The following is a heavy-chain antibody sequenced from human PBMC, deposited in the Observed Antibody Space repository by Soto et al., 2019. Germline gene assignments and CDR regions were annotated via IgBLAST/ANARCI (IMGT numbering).Heavy chain of an antibody. V-gene: IGHV4-34*01. CDR3: ATLASYDFWSGYYLDQYGMDV. D-gene: IGHD3-3*01. J-gene: IGHJ6*02. CDR2: VNHSGST. CDR1: GGSFSGYY. Sequence: SETLSLTCAVYGGSFSGYYWSWIRQPPGKGLEWIGEVNHSGSTNYNPSLKSRVTISVDTSKNQYSLKLSSVTAADTAVYYCATLASYDFWSGYYLDQYGMDVWGQGTTVTVSS.